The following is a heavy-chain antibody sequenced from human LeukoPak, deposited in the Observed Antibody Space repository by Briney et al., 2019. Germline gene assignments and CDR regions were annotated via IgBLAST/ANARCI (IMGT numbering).Heavy chain of an antibody. CDR2: IYYSGST. V-gene: IGHV4-39*01. CDR1: GGSISSNNYY. J-gene: IGHJ5*02. CDR3: ARRGYSTCWFGP. Sequence: PSQTLSLTCTASGGSISSNNYYWGWIRQPPGKGLEWIVSIYYSGSTYYNPSLKSRVTISVDTSKNQFSLKLSSVTAADTAVYFCARRGYSTCWFGPWGRGTLVTVSS. D-gene: IGHD6-13*01.